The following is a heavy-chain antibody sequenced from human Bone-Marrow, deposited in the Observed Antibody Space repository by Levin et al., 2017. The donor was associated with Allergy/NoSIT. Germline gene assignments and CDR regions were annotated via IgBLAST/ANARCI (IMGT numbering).Heavy chain of an antibody. J-gene: IGHJ4*02. CDR3: ARDGPYDSSGYAIDY. Sequence: GESLKISCAASGFTFSSNGMHWVRQAPGKGLEWVAVISLDGSNEYYADSVKGRFTISRDNSRNTLDLQMNSLRAEDTAVYYCARDGPYDSSGYAIDYWGQGTQVTVSS. CDR1: GFTFSSNG. CDR2: ISLDGSNE. V-gene: IGHV3-30*03. D-gene: IGHD3-22*01.